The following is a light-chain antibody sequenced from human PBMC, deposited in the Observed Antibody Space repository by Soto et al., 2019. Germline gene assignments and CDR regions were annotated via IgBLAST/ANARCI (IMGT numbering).Light chain of an antibody. CDR1: QSVSRGH. V-gene: IGKV3-20*01. Sequence: EIVLTQSPGTLSLPPGEGATVSCRASQSVSRGHLAWYQQKPGQAPRLLIYDASSRASGVPDRFSGCGSGTDFTLTISRLEPEDSAVYFCQQYGVSSPGTFGQGTKVEI. CDR2: DAS. CDR3: QQYGVSSPGT. J-gene: IGKJ1*01.